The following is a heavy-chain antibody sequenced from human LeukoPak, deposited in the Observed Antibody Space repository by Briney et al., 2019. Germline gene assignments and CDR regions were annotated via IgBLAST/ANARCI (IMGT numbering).Heavy chain of an antibody. Sequence: PGRSLRLSCAASGFTFSNYGMHWVRQAPGKGLEWVAVISYDGSNKYYADSVKGRFTISRDNSKNTLYLQMNSLRAEDTAVYYCAFYTTGPPDYWGQGTLVTVSS. J-gene: IGHJ4*02. CDR2: ISYDGSNK. CDR3: AFYTTGPPDY. CDR1: GFTFSNYG. V-gene: IGHV3-30*03. D-gene: IGHD1-1*01.